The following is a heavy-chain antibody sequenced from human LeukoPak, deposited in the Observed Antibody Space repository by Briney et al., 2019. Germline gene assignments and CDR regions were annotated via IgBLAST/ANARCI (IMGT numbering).Heavy chain of an antibody. V-gene: IGHV3-30*03. CDR2: ISDVGSNK. CDR1: GFTFSSYG. Sequence: GGSLRLSCAASGFTFSSYGMHWVRQAPGRGLEWVAVISDVGSNKDYADSVKGRFTISRDNSKNTLYLQMNSLRAEDTAVYYCARDPSNSGSYYVLDYWGQGTLVTVSS. CDR3: ARDPSNSGSYYVLDY. D-gene: IGHD1-26*01. J-gene: IGHJ4*02.